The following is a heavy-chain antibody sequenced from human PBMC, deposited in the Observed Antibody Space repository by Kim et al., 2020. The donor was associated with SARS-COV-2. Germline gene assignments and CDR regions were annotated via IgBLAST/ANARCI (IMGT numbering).Heavy chain of an antibody. D-gene: IGHD3-22*01. CDR3: ARGTMSFDY. Sequence: SETLSLTCAVYGGSFSGYYWSWIRQPPGKGLEWIGEINHSGSTNYNPSLKSRVTISVDTSKNQFSLKLSSVTAADTAVYYCARGTMSFDYWGQGTLVTVSS. J-gene: IGHJ4*02. V-gene: IGHV4-34*01. CDR2: INHSGST. CDR1: GGSFSGYY.